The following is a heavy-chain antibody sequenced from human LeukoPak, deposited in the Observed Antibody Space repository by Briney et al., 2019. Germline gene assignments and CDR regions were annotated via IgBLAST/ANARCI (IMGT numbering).Heavy chain of an antibody. CDR3: ARTGSYFLRNAFDI. D-gene: IGHD1-26*01. CDR1: GGSISSSSYY. J-gene: IGHJ3*02. Sequence: SETLSLTCTVSGGSISSSSYYWSWIRPPPGKGLEWIGEINHSGSTNYNPSLKSRVTISVDTSKNQFSLKLSSVTAADTAVYYCARTGSYFLRNAFDIWGQGTMVTVSS. CDR2: INHSGST. V-gene: IGHV4-39*07.